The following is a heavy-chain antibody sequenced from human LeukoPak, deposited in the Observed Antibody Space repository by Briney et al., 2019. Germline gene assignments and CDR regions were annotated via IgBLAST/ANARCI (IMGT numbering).Heavy chain of an antibody. CDR3: ARDGYCSGGSCYSGALAY. J-gene: IGHJ4*02. Sequence: GGSLRLSCAASGFTLSSYWMHWVRQVPGKGLVWVSRIKSDGSDTRYADSVKGRFTISRDNSKNTLYLQMNSLRAEDTAVYYCARDGYCSGGSCYSGALAYWGQGTLVTVSS. CDR2: IKSDGSDT. V-gene: IGHV3-74*01. CDR1: GFTLSSYW. D-gene: IGHD2-15*01.